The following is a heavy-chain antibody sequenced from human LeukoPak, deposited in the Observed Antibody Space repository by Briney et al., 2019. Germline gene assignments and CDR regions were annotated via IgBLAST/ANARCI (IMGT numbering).Heavy chain of an antibody. CDR1: GFSFRSYG. V-gene: IGHV3-74*01. J-gene: IGHJ5*02. Sequence: PGGSLRLSCVASGFSFRSYGMHWVRQAPGKGLVWVSRIHSVGITTSYADSVKGRFTISRDNAKNTLYLQMNSLRAEDTAVYYCARSDWFDPWGQGTLVTVSS. D-gene: IGHD2-21*01. CDR3: ARSDWFDP. CDR2: IHSVGITT.